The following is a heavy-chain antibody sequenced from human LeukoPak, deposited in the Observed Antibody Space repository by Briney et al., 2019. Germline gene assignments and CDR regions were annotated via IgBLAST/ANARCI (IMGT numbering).Heavy chain of an antibody. V-gene: IGHV4-59*01. D-gene: IGHD3-10*01. CDR2: IYYSGST. CDR3: ASSFGEYFQH. J-gene: IGHJ1*01. Sequence: SETLSLTCTVSGGSISSYYWSWIRQPPGKGLEWIGYIYYSGSTNYNPSLKSRVTISVDTSKNQFSLKLSSVTAADTAVYYSASSFGEYFQHWGQGTLVTVSS. CDR1: GGSISSYY.